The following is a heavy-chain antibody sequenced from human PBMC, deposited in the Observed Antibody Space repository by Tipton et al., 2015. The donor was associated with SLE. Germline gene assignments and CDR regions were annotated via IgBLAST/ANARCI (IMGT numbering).Heavy chain of an antibody. CDR1: GFTFSSQA. Sequence: SLRLSCAASGFTFSSQALSWVRQAPGKGLEWVSAVSGGGGSTFYADSVKGRFTISRDNAKNSLFLQVNSLRAEDTAVYYCARDGRGDYPKGVMDVWGKGTTVTVSS. CDR2: VSGGGGST. V-gene: IGHV3-23*01. J-gene: IGHJ6*04. D-gene: IGHD4-17*01. CDR3: ARDGRGDYPKGVMDV.